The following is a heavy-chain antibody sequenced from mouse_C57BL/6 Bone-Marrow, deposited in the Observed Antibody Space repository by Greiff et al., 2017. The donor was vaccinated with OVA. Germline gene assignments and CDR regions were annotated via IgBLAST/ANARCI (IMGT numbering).Heavy chain of an antibody. J-gene: IGHJ4*01. CDR3: SREGFFYGKCPLYAMDY. CDR2: ISSGSSTI. V-gene: IGHV5-17*01. Sequence: EVQRVESGGGLVKPGGSLKLSCAASGFTFSDYGMHWVRQAPEKGLEWVAYISSGSSTIYYADTVKGRFTISRDNAKNTLFLQMTSLRSEEPAMYFLSREGFFYGKCPLYAMDYWGQGTSVTVSS. D-gene: IGHD1-1*01. CDR1: GFTFSDYG.